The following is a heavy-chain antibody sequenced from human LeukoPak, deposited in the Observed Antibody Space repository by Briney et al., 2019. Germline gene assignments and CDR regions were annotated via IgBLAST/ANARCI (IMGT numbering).Heavy chain of an antibody. J-gene: IGHJ4*02. D-gene: IGHD2-8*01. V-gene: IGHV3-74*01. CDR3: ARDYCTNGVCYGFDY. CDR1: GFTFSSYW. Sequence: GGSLRLSCAASGFTFSSYWMHWVRQAPGKGLVWVSRINSDGSSTSYADSVKGRFTISRDNAKNTLYLQMNSLRAEDTAVYYRARDYCTNGVCYGFDYWGQGTLVTVSS. CDR2: INSDGSST.